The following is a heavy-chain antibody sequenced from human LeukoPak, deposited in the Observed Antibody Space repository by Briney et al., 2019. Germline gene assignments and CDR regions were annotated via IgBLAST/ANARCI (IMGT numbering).Heavy chain of an antibody. CDR2: IIPIFGTA. J-gene: IGHJ3*02. CDR1: GGTFSSYA. Sequence: ASVKVSCKASGGTFSSYAISWVRQAPGQGREWMGRIIPIFGTANYAQKFQGRVTITTDESTSTAYMELSSLRSEDTAVYYCARAPVFADSSGKDAFDIWGQGTMVTVSS. V-gene: IGHV1-69*05. CDR3: ARAPVFADSSGKDAFDI. D-gene: IGHD3-22*01.